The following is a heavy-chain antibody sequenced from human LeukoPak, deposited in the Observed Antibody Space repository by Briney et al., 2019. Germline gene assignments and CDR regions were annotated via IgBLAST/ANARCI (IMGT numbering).Heavy chain of an antibody. CDR1: GGSFSGYY. J-gene: IGHJ6*02. CDR3: ARDAEFYYGSGSYSSGIDV. CDR2: MYYSGST. V-gene: IGHV4-31*11. D-gene: IGHD3-10*01. Sequence: SETLSLTCAVYGGSFSGYYWSWIRQHPGKGLEWIGYMYYSGSTYYNPSLKSRVIISVDTSKNQFSLKMNSVTAADTAVYYCARDAEFYYGSGSYSSGIDVWGQGTTVTVSS.